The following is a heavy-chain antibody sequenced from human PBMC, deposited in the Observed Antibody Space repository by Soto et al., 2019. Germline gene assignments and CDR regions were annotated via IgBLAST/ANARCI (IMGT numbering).Heavy chain of an antibody. Sequence: GSLRLSCAASGFTFSSYGMHWVRQAPGKGLEWVAVISYDGSNKYCADSVKGRFTNSRDNSRNTLFLQMNSLRAEDTAVYYCAKARDGYNYDAFDIWGQGTMVTVSS. CDR2: ISYDGSNK. V-gene: IGHV3-30*18. CDR3: AKARDGYNYDAFDI. J-gene: IGHJ3*02. D-gene: IGHD5-12*01. CDR1: GFTFSSYG.